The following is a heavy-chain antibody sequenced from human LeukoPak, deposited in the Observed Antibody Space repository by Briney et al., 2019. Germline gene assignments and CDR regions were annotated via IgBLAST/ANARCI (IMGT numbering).Heavy chain of an antibody. J-gene: IGHJ4*02. CDR1: GGSISSGSYS. CDR2: IYYSGGT. D-gene: IGHD6-13*01. Sequence: PSQTLSLTCTVSGGSISSGSYSWNWIRQPAGKGLEWIGYIYYSGGTNYNPSLKSRVTISVDTSKNQFSLKVRSVTAADTAVYYCARGRIAAAAPSFDYWGQGTLVTVSS. V-gene: IGHV4-61*10. CDR3: ARGRIAAAAPSFDY.